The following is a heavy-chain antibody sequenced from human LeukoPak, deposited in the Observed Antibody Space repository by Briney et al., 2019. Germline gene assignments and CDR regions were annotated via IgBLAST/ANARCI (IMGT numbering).Heavy chain of an antibody. CDR2: IKQDGSEK. CDR3: AKDGYQLLYDAFDI. V-gene: IGHV3-7*03. J-gene: IGHJ3*02. D-gene: IGHD2-2*01. CDR1: GFTFSSYW. Sequence: GGSLRLSCAASGFTFSSYWMSWVRQAPGKGLEWVANIKQDGSEKYYVDSVKGRFTISRDNAKNSLYLQMNSLRAEDTAVYYCAKDGYQLLYDAFDIWGQGTMVTVSS.